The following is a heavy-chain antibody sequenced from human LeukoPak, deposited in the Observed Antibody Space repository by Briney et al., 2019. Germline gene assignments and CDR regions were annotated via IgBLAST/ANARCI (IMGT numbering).Heavy chain of an antibody. CDR3: ARRAGAYSHPYGY. J-gene: IGHJ4*02. CDR1: GFIVSSNS. V-gene: IGHV3-53*01. D-gene: IGHD4/OR15-4a*01. Sequence: GGSLRLSCTVSGFIVSSNSMSWVRQAPGKGLEWVSFIYTDNTHYSDSVKGRFTISRDNSKNTLYLQMNSLRAEDTAVYYCARRAGAYSHPYGYWGQGTLVTVSS. CDR2: IYTDNT.